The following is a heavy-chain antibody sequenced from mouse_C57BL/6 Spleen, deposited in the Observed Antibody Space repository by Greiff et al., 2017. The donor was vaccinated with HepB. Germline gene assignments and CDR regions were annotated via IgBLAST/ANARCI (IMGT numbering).Heavy chain of an antibody. Sequence: DVHLVESGGGLVKPGGSLKLSCAASGFTFSDYGMHWVRQAPEKGLEWVAYISSGSSTIYYADTVKGRFTISRDNAKNTLFLQMTSLWSEDTALYDCARKGTYEYDVAMDYWGQGTSVTVSS. V-gene: IGHV5-17*01. CDR1: GFTFSDYG. D-gene: IGHD2-4*01. J-gene: IGHJ4*01. CDR2: ISSGSSTI. CDR3: ARKGTYEYDVAMDY.